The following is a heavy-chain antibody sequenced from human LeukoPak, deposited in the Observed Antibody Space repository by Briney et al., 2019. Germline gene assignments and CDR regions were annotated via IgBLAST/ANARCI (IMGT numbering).Heavy chain of an antibody. CDR2: IYSGGST. Sequence: GGSLRLSCAASGFTVSSNYTSWVRQAPGKGLEWVSVIYSGGSTYYADSVKGRFTISRDNSKNTLYLQMNSLRAEDTAVYYCARGDYYYYYYMDVWGKGTTVTISS. CDR3: ARGDYYYYYYMDV. V-gene: IGHV3-66*01. CDR1: GFTVSSNY. J-gene: IGHJ6*03.